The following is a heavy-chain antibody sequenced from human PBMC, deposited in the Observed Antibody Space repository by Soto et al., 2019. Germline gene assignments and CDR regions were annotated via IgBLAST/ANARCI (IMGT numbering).Heavy chain of an antibody. CDR3: AKAYCGSTSCYGGMDV. Sequence: EVQLLESGGGLVQPGGSLRLSCAASGFTFSSYAMSWVRQAPGKGLECVSVFSGSGGSTYYADSVKGRFTISRDNSKNTLYLQMSSLRAEDTAVYHCAKAYCGSTSCYGGMDVWGQGTTVTVSS. CDR1: GFTFSSYA. J-gene: IGHJ6*02. D-gene: IGHD2-2*01. V-gene: IGHV3-23*01. CDR2: FSGSGGST.